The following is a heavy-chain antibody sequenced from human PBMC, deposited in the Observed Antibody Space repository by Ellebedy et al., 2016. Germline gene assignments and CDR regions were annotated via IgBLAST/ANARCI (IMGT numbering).Heavy chain of an antibody. D-gene: IGHD2-8*01. CDR2: ISGSGGST. CDR3: AKGRRMVYSTGGLDY. CDR1: GFTFSSYA. J-gene: IGHJ4*02. Sequence: GESLKISCAASGFTFSSYAMSWVRQAPGKGLEWVSGISGSGGSTYYADSVKGRFTISRDNSKNTLYLQMNSLRAEDTAVYYCAKGRRMVYSTGGLDYWGQGTLVTVSS. V-gene: IGHV3-23*01.